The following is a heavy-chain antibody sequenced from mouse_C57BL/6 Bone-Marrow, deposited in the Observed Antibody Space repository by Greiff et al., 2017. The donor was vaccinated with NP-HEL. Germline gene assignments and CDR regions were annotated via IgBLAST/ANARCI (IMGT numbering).Heavy chain of an antibody. Sequence: VQLVESGAELARPGASVKMSCKASGYTFTSYTMHWVKQRPGQGLEWIGYINPSSGYTKYNQKFKDKATLTADKSSSTAYMQLSSLTSEDSAVYYCASWEFDGYYPFAYWGQGTLVTVSA. CDR1: GYTFTSYT. V-gene: IGHV1-4*01. D-gene: IGHD2-3*01. CDR2: INPSSGYT. CDR3: ASWEFDGYYPFAY. J-gene: IGHJ3*01.